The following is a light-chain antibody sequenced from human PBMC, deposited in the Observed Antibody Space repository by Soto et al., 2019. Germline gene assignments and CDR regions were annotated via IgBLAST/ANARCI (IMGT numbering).Light chain of an antibody. V-gene: IGKV3-20*01. CDR1: QSVSSSY. Sequence: EMVLTQSPGTLSLSPGERATLSCRASQSVSSSYLAWYQQKPGQAPRLLIYGASSRATGIPDRFSGSGSGTDFTLTISSLQPDDFATYYCQHYNSYSEALGQGTKVDIK. CDR2: GAS. CDR3: QHYNSYSEA. J-gene: IGKJ1*01.